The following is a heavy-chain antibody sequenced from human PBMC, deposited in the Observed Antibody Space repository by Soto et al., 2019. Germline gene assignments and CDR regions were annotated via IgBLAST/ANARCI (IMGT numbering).Heavy chain of an antibody. CDR1: GFTFNSAW. Sequence: EVPLVDSGGALLKPGASLTLSCAASGFTFNSAWMTWVRQAPGKRLEWVGRIKSWTDGGRDDTAAPVKGRFTISRDDSKGTFYLQMNSLKSEDTAVYYCATWRREKSCTSVSCYGDGAYWGQGTLVTVSS. CDR3: ATWRREKSCTSVSCYGDGAY. J-gene: IGHJ4*02. V-gene: IGHV3-15*02. D-gene: IGHD2-2*01. CDR2: IKSWTDGGRD.